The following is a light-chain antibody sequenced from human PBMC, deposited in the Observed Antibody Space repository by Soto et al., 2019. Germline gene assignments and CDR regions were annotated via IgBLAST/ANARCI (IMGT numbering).Light chain of an antibody. Sequence: QPVLTQSSSASASLGSSVKLTCTLTSGHSGHIIAWHQQQPGKAPRYLMKLEGGGSYNKGSGVPDRFSGSKSGNTASLTISGLQAEDEADYYCSSYTSSSTLYVFGTGTKLTVL. CDR3: SSYTSSSTLYV. V-gene: IGLV4-60*03. CDR1: SGHSGHI. J-gene: IGLJ1*01. CDR2: LEGGGSY.